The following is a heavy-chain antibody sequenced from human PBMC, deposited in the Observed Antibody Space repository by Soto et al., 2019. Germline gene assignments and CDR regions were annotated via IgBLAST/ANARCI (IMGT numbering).Heavy chain of an antibody. Sequence: PSATLSLTCAVYGGSFSGYYWSWIRQPPGKGLEWIGEINHSGSTNYNPSLKSRVTISVDTSKNQFSLKLSSVTAADTAVYYCARVRDFGHFDLWGRGTLVTVSS. J-gene: IGHJ2*01. CDR3: ARVRDFGHFDL. CDR1: GGSFSGYY. V-gene: IGHV4-34*01. D-gene: IGHD3-10*01. CDR2: INHSGST.